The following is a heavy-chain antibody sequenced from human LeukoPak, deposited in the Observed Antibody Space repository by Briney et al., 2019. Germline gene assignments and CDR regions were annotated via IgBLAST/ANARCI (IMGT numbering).Heavy chain of an antibody. D-gene: IGHD3-22*01. Sequence: GGSLRLSCVASGFTFSSYAMHWVCQAPGKGLEYVSAISSNGGSTYYANSVKGRFTIARDNSKNTLYLQMGSLRAEDMAVYYCARGYYYDSSGYFYYMDVWGKGTTVTVSS. V-gene: IGHV3-64*01. CDR1: GFTFSSYA. CDR3: ARGYYYDSSGYFYYMDV. CDR2: ISSNGGST. J-gene: IGHJ6*03.